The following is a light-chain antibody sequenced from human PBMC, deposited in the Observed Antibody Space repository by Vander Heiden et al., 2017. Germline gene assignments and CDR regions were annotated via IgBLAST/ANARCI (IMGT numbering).Light chain of an antibody. Sequence: AIQLTLTPSSLSVSVGDRVTITCRASQGISSPLAWYQQKPGKAPKLLIYGASSWESGIPARFRGSGSGTEFTLTISSLQSEDFATYYCQQYNNWPHTFGGGTKVEIK. J-gene: IGKJ4*02. CDR1: QGISSP. CDR3: QQYNNWPHT. V-gene: IGKV1D-13*01. CDR2: GAS.